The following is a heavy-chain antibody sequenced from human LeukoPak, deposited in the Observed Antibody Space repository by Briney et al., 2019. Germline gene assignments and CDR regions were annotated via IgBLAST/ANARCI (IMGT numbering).Heavy chain of an antibody. Sequence: SETLSLTCTVSGGSLSSSSYYWGWIRRPPGKGLEWIGSIYYSGSTYYNPSLKSRVTISVDTSKNQFSLKLTSVTAADTAVYYCARFVITTYYFDYWGQGNLATVS. V-gene: IGHV4-39*01. J-gene: IGHJ4*02. D-gene: IGHD3-22*01. CDR1: GGSLSSSSYY. CDR2: IYYSGST. CDR3: ARFVITTYYFDY.